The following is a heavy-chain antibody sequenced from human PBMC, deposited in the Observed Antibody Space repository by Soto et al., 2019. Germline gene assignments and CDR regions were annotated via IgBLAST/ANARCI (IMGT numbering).Heavy chain of an antibody. D-gene: IGHD1-1*01. V-gene: IGHV3-33*01. CDR1: GFTFSSYA. CDR3: ARGTPSYGLDV. Sequence: GGSLRLSCAASGFTFSSYAMQWVRQAPGKGLEWVAVIWHDGSNEFYADSVKGRFTISRDNSKNTLYLQMNSLRAEDTAVYYCARGTPSYGLDVWGQGTTVTVSS. J-gene: IGHJ6*02. CDR2: IWHDGSNE.